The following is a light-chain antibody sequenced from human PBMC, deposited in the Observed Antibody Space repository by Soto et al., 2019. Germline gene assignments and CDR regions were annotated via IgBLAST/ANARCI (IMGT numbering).Light chain of an antibody. V-gene: IGKV3-11*01. Sequence: EIVLTQSPATLSFSPGERATLSFRAIQSVSVYLAWYQQKPGQDPRLLISDASDRAAGVPVRFSGSGSGTEFTLTISSLQSEDFAVYYCQHYYNWPLTFGGGTKVDIK. CDR2: DAS. J-gene: IGKJ4*01. CDR1: QSVSVY. CDR3: QHYYNWPLT.